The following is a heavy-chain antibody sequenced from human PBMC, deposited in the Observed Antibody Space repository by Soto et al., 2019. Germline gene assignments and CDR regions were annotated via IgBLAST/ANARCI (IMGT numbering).Heavy chain of an antibody. CDR2: ISISGGTI. CDR3: ARERARVFDS. CDR1: GFTFSDYY. J-gene: IGHJ4*02. V-gene: IGHV3-11*01. Sequence: GGSLRLSCAASGFTFSDYYMSWIRQPPGKGLEWRSYISISGGTIYYADSVKGRFYIYRDNAKNSLYLQLSSLRAEDTAVYFCARERARVFDSWGQGTLVTVSS.